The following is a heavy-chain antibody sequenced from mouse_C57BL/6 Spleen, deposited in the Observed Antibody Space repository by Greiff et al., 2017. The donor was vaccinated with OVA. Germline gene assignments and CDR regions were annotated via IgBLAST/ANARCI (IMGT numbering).Heavy chain of an antibody. CDR1: GFNIKDYY. V-gene: IGHV14-2*01. CDR3: ARGAYGSSSYWYFDV. J-gene: IGHJ1*03. CDR2: IDPEDGET. D-gene: IGHD1-1*01. Sequence: EVKLMESGAELVKPGASVKLSCTASGFNIKDYYMHWVKQRTEQGLEWIGRIDPEDGETKYAPKFQGKATITADTSSNTAYLQLSSLTSEDTAVYYCARGAYGSSSYWYFDVWGTGTTVTVSS.